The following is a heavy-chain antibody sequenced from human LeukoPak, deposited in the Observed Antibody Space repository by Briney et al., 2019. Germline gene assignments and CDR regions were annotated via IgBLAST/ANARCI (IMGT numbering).Heavy chain of an antibody. Sequence: PSETLSLTCAVYGGSFGGYYWSWIRQPPGKGLEWIGEINHSGSTNYNPSLKSRVTISVDTSKNQFSLKLGSVTAADTAVYYCASRAFSEVIWGQGTMVTVSS. CDR2: INHSGST. J-gene: IGHJ3*02. V-gene: IGHV4-34*01. CDR1: GGSFGGYY. CDR3: ASRAFSEVI.